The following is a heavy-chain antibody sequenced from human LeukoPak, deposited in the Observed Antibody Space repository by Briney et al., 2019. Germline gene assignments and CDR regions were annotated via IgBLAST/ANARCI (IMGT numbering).Heavy chain of an antibody. CDR2: IYPGDSDT. CDR1: GSRFTSYW. V-gene: IGHV5-51*01. Sequence: GASLKISCXGSGSRFTSYWIGWVRPMPGKGLEWMGIIYPGDSDTRYSPSFQGQVTISADKSISTAYLQWSSLKASDTAMYYCARRFGVVPAEGWFDPWGQGTLITVSS. CDR3: ARRFGVVPAEGWFDP. D-gene: IGHD2-2*01. J-gene: IGHJ5*02.